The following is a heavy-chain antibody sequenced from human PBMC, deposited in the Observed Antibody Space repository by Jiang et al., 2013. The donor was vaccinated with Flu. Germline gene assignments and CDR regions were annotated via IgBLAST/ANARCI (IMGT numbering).Heavy chain of an antibody. V-gene: IGHV5-10-1*03. Sequence: VQLVESGAEVKKPGESLRISCKGSGYIFTSYWITWVRQMPGKGLEWMGTIDPSDSYTKYSPSFQGHVIISADKSINTAYLQWNSLKASDTAIYYCARITDGSGNSKWFDPWGQGTLVTVSS. D-gene: IGHD3-10*01. CDR3: ARITDGSGNSKWFDP. J-gene: IGHJ5*02. CDR2: IDPSDSYT. CDR1: GYIFTSYW.